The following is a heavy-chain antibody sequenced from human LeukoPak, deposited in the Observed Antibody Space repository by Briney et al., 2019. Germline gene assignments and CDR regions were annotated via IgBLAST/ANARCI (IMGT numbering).Heavy chain of an antibody. CDR1: GFTFSYNG. CDR3: AKDRCSNGVGCYYYYMDV. D-gene: IGHD2-8*01. V-gene: IGHV3-30*02. J-gene: IGHJ6*03. CDR2: IRHDGSNK. Sequence: GGSLRLSCVASGFTFSYNGMHWVRQAPGKGLEWVAFIRHDGSNKYYADSVKDRFTISRDNSKNTLYLQMNSLRAEDTAVYYCAKDRCSNGVGCYYYYMDVWGKGTTVTISS.